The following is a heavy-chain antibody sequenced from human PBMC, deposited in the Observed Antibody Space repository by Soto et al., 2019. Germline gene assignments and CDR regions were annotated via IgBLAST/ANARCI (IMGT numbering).Heavy chain of an antibody. CDR2: IYHGGTT. V-gene: IGHV4-38-2*02. CDR1: CDSISSGSY. D-gene: IGHD6-19*01. CDR3: ARVHVMVVAGSTFDY. Sequence: ETLSLTCTVSCDSISSGSYCGWIRQPPGEGPEWIASIYHGGTTFYNPSLKSRISISVDTSKNQFSLRLTSVTAADTATYYCARVHVMVVAGSTFDYWGRGTLVTVSS. J-gene: IGHJ4*03.